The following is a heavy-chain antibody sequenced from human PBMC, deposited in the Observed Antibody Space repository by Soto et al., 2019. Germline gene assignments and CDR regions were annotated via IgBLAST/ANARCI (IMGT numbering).Heavy chain of an antibody. J-gene: IGHJ5*02. CDR1: GFTFSSYS. CDR2: ISSSSSYI. CDR3: ARDLGYCSSTSCPTRWFDP. D-gene: IGHD2-2*01. V-gene: IGHV3-21*01. Sequence: RLSCAASGFTFSSYSMNWVRQAPGKGLEWVSSISSSSSYIYYADSVKGRFTISRDNAKNSLYLQMNSLRAEDTAVYYCARDLGYCSSTSCPTRWFDPWGQGTLVTVSS.